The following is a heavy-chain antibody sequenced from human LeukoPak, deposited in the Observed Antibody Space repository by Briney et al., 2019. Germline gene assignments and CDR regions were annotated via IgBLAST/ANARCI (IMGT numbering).Heavy chain of an antibody. V-gene: IGHV3-64D*06. CDR2: ISSNGGST. J-gene: IGHJ3*02. CDR3: VKSQKGYYGSWSYGAFDI. Sequence: GGSLRLSCSASGFTFSSYARHWVRQAPGKGLEYVSAISSNGGSTYYADSVKGRFTISRDNSKNTLYLQMSSLRAEDTAVYYCVKSQKGYYGSWSYGAFDIWGQGTMVTVSS. CDR1: GFTFSSYA. D-gene: IGHD3-10*01.